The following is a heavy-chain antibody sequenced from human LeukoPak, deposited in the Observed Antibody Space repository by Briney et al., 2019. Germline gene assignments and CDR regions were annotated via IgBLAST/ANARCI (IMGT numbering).Heavy chain of an antibody. J-gene: IGHJ4*02. Sequence: GGSLRLSCAASEFTFSSYSMNWVRQAPGKGLEWVSSISSSSSYIYYADSVKGRFTISRDNAKNSLYLQMNSLRAEDTAVYYCARGLAPGIAVAGDDYWGQGTLVTVSS. D-gene: IGHD6-19*01. CDR3: ARGLAPGIAVAGDDY. V-gene: IGHV3-21*01. CDR2: ISSSSSYI. CDR1: EFTFSSYS.